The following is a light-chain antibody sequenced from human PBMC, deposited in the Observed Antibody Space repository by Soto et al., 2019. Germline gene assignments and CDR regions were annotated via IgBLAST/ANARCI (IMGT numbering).Light chain of an antibody. V-gene: IGKV1-5*01. CDR2: DVS. Sequence: DIQMTQSPPTLSASVGDRVTITCRASQSISSWLAWYQQRPGKAPNLLIYDVSSLESGVPSRFSGSGSGTEFTLTISSLQPDDFATYYCHQYTNYPWAFGQVTKVEI. CDR1: QSISSW. CDR3: HQYTNYPWA. J-gene: IGKJ1*01.